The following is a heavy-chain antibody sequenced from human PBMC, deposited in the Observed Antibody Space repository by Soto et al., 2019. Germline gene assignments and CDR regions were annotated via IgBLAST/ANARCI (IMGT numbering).Heavy chain of an antibody. D-gene: IGHD5-12*01. V-gene: IGHV1-18*01. CDR1: GYTFTRSG. Sequence: QVQLVQSGAEVKKPGASEKVSCKASGYTFTRSGISWVRQAPGQGLEWMGWISTYNGDTNYAQTFQGRVTMTTDTSTSTVDMELRSLRSADTAVYYCAREGVAPYYYYGMDVWGQGTPVTVSS. J-gene: IGHJ6*02. CDR3: AREGVAPYYYYGMDV. CDR2: ISTYNGDT.